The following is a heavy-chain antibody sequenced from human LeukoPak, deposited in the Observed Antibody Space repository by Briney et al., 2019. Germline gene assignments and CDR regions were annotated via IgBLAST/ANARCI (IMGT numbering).Heavy chain of an antibody. CDR3: ARDLDGYSYGI. D-gene: IGHD5-18*01. J-gene: IGHJ4*02. CDR2: IYYSGST. V-gene: IGHV4-31*03. Sequence: SQTLSLTCTVSGGSISSGGYYWSWIRQHPGKGLEWIGYIYYSGSTYYNPSLKSRVTISVDTSENQFSLKLSSVTAADTAVYYCARDLDGYSYGIWGQGTLVTVSS. CDR1: GGSISSGGYY.